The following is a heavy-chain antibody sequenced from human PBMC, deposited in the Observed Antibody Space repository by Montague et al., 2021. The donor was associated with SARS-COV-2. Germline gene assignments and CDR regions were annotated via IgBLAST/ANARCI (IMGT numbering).Heavy chain of an antibody. V-gene: IGHV4-39*07. CDR1: GGSISSSSYY. Sequence: SETLSLTCTVYGGSISSSSYYWGWIRQPKGKGLEWIGSNYYSRSTYYNPSLKSRVTISVDTSKNQFSLKLSSVTAADTAVYYCARVGRQQLVRLSGMDVWGQGTTVTVSS. CDR2: NYYSRST. J-gene: IGHJ6*02. D-gene: IGHD6-13*01. CDR3: ARVGRQQLVRLSGMDV.